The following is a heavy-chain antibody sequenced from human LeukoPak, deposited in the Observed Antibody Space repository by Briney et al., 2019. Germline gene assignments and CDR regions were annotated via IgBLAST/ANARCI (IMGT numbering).Heavy chain of an antibody. CDR3: ATELEVGANNPWVPFYY. CDR2: FYPEDGET. V-gene: IGHV1-24*01. CDR1: GYTLTELS. Sequence: ASVKVSCKISGYTLTELSMHWVRQAPGKGVEWMGGFYPEDGETIYTQKFQGRVTMTEDTSTDTAYMELSSLRSEDTAVYYCATELEVGANNPWVPFYYWGQGTLVTVSS. D-gene: IGHD1-26*01. J-gene: IGHJ4*02.